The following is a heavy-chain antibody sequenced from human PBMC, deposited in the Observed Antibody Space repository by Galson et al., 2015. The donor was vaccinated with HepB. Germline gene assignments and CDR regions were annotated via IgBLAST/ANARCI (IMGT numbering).Heavy chain of an antibody. V-gene: IGHV3-11*06. D-gene: IGHD3-10*01. CDR1: GFTFSDYY. J-gene: IGHJ4*02. Sequence: SLRLSCAASGFTFSDYYMSWIRQAPGKGLEWVSYISSSSSYTNYADSVKGRFTISRDNAKNSLYLQMNSLRAEDTAVYYCASDYGSGSYYGPLGYWGQGTLVTVSS. CDR2: ISSSSSYT. CDR3: ASDYGSGSYYGPLGY.